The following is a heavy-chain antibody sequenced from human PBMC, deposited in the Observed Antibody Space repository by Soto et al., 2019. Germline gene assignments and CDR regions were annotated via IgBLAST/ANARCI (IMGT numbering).Heavy chain of an antibody. V-gene: IGHV4-59*01. D-gene: IGHD2-2*01. CDR1: GGSIGSYY. Sequence: QVQLQESGPGLVKPSETLSLTCTVSGGSIGSYYWSWIRQPPGKGLEWIGYIYYSGSTNYNPSLMSRVTISVDTSKNQFSLKLSAVTAADTAVYYCARDLGGSYGQKTNYYYGMDVWGQGTTVTVSS. J-gene: IGHJ6*02. CDR2: IYYSGST. CDR3: ARDLGGSYGQKTNYYYGMDV.